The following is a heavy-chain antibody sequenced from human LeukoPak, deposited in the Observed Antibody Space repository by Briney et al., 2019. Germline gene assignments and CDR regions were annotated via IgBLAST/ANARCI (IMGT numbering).Heavy chain of an antibody. J-gene: IGHJ4*02. CDR1: GGTFSSYA. CDR3: ARVAYYYDSSGHPPV. V-gene: IGHV1-69*05. Sequence: GPSVKVSCKASGGTFSSYAISWVRQAPGQGLEWMGGIIPIFGTANYAQKFQGRVTITTDESTSTAYMELSSLRSEDTAVYYCARVAYYYDSSGHPPVWGQGTLVTVSS. CDR2: IIPIFGTA. D-gene: IGHD3-22*01.